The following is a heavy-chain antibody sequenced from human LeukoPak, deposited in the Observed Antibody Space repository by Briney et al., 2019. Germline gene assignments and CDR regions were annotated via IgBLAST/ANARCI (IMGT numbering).Heavy chain of an antibody. CDR1: GFTFSSYS. J-gene: IGHJ4*02. CDR2: ISSSSSYI. V-gene: IGHV3-21*01. Sequence: SGESLRLSCAASGFTFSSYSMNWVRQAPGKGLEWVSSISSSSSYIYYADSVKGRFTISRDNAKNSLYLQMNSLRAEDTAVYYCARDLSTPRSGSYYLFDYWGQGTLVTVSS. D-gene: IGHD1-26*01. CDR3: ARDLSTPRSGSYYLFDY.